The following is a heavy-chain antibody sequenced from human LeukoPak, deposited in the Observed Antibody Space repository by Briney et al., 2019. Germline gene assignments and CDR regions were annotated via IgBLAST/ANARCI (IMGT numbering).Heavy chain of an antibody. CDR2: IKQDGSEK. D-gene: IGHD5-12*01. V-gene: IGHV3-7*01. CDR3: ARDRSGYDFTVYYYYYMDV. Sequence: SGGSLRLSCAASGFTFSSYWMSWVRQAPGKGLEWVANIKQDGSEKYYVDSVKGRFTISRDNAKNSLNLQMNSLRAEDTAVYYCARDRSGYDFTVYYYYYMDVWGKGTTVTVSS. J-gene: IGHJ6*03. CDR1: GFTFSSYW.